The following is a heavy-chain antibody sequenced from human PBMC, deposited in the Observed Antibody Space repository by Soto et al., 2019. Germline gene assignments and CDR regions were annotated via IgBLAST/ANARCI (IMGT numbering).Heavy chain of an antibody. CDR3: AKIWSGYDDLGGAFDY. V-gene: IGHV3-23*01. CDR2: ISGSGGST. CDR1: GFTFSSYA. D-gene: IGHD5-12*01. J-gene: IGHJ4*02. Sequence: GGSLRLSCAASGFTFSSYAMSWVRQAPGKGLEWVSAISGSGGSTYYADSVKGRFTISRDNSKNTLYLQMNSLRAEDTAVYYCAKIWSGYDDLGGAFDYWGQGTLVTVSS.